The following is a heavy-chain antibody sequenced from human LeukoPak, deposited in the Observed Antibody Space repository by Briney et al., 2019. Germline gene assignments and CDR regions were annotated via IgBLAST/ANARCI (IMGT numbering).Heavy chain of an antibody. D-gene: IGHD6-19*01. Sequence: GGSLRLSCAASGFTFSNYSMNWVRQAPGKGLEWVSYISSSSSTIYYADSVKGRFTISRDNAKNSLYLQMNSLRDEDTAVYYCAILPYSSGWYQNDYWGQGTLVTVSS. CDR3: AILPYSSGWYQNDY. V-gene: IGHV3-48*02. CDR1: GFTFSNYS. J-gene: IGHJ4*02. CDR2: ISSSSSTI.